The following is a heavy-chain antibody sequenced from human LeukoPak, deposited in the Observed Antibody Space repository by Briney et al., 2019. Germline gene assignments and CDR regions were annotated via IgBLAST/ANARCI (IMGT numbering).Heavy chain of an antibody. D-gene: IGHD4-23*01. J-gene: IGHJ4*02. CDR1: GGSISSYY. CDR2: IYHSGST. V-gene: IGHV4-59*12. CDR3: ARGSYGGKGAVDY. Sequence: SETLPLTCTVSGGSISSYYWSWIRQPPGKGLEWIGYIYHSGSTYYNPSLKSRVTISVDRSKNQFSLKLSSVTAADTAVYYCARGSYGGKGAVDYWGQGTLVTVSS.